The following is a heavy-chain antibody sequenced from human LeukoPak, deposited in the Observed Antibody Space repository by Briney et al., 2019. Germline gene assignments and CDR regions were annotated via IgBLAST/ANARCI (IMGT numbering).Heavy chain of an antibody. J-gene: IGHJ4*02. Sequence: GGSLRLSCAASGFTFSSYSMTWVRQAPGKGLEWVSYISSSSSTIYYADSVKGRFSISRDNAKNSLYLQMNSLRDEDTAVYYCARDPPWGIQRSSCWGQGTLVTVSS. CDR2: ISSSSSTI. D-gene: IGHD5-18*01. CDR3: ARDPPWGIQRSSC. CDR1: GFTFSSYS. V-gene: IGHV3-48*02.